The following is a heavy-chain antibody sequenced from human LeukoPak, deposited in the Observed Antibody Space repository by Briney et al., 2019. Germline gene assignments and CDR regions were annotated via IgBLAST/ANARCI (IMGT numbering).Heavy chain of an antibody. V-gene: IGHV3-48*01. CDR3: ARFAAGGSYYYYMDV. Sequence: GGSLRLSCAASGFTFSSYTMNWVRQPPGKGLEWVSNIGTSSTTVYYADSVKGRFTISRDNAKNSLYLQMNSLRADDTAVYYCARFAAGGSYYYYMDVWGKGTTVTVSS. J-gene: IGHJ6*03. CDR1: GFTFSSYT. CDR2: IGTSSTTV. D-gene: IGHD6-25*01.